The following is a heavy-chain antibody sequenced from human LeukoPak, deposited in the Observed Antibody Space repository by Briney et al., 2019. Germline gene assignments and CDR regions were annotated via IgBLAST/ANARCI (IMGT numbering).Heavy chain of an antibody. D-gene: IGHD3-16*01. CDR1: GFTFSSYG. CDR3: ARESFTAFDI. V-gene: IGHV3-30*03. Sequence: GGSLRLSCAASGFTFSSYGMHWVRQAPGKGLEWVAVISYDGSNKYYADSVKGRFTISRDNSKNTLYLQMNSLRAEDTAVYYCARESFTAFDIWGQGTMVTVSS. J-gene: IGHJ3*02. CDR2: ISYDGSNK.